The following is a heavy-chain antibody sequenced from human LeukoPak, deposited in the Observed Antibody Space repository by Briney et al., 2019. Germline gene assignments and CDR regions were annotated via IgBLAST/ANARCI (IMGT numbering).Heavy chain of an antibody. J-gene: IGHJ4*02. CDR3: ARHVEDIVATILDY. CDR1: GGSISSSSYY. V-gene: IGHV4-39*01. Sequence: SETLSLTCTVSGGSISSSSYYWGWIRQPPGKGLEWIGSIYYSGSTYYNPSLKSRATISVDTSKNQFSLKLSSVTAADTAVYYCARHVEDIVATILDYWGQGTLATVSS. CDR2: IYYSGST. D-gene: IGHD5-12*01.